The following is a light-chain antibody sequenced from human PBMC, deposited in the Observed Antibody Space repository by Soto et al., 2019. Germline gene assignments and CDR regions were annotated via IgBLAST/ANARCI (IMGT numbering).Light chain of an antibody. CDR2: WAS. J-gene: IGKJ3*01. V-gene: IGKV4-1*01. CDR3: QQYLTSPFT. CDR1: QSVLYSSNNKNY. Sequence: DIVMTQSPDSLAVSLGERATINCKSSQSVLYSSNNKNYLAWYQQKPGQPPKLLIYWASTRESWVPDRFSGSGSGTDFTLTVSSLQAEDVAVYYCQQYLTSPFTFGPGTKVAIK.